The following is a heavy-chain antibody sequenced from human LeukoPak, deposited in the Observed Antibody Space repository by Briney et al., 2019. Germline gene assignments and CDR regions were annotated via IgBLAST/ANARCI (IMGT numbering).Heavy chain of an antibody. CDR3: ARDIAVAGTYYYYYMDV. D-gene: IGHD6-19*01. CDR1: GGSFSGYY. Sequence: SETLSLTCAVYGGSFSGYYWSWIRQPPGKGLEWIGEINHSGSTNYNPSLKSRVTISVDTSKNRFSLKLSSVTAADTAVYYCARDIAVAGTYYYYYMDVWGKGTTVTISS. CDR2: INHSGST. J-gene: IGHJ6*03. V-gene: IGHV4-34*01.